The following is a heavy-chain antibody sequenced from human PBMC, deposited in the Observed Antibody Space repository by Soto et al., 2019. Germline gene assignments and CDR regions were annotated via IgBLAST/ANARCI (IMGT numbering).Heavy chain of an antibody. CDR1: GFTFSSHA. V-gene: IGHV3-23*01. Sequence: EVQLLESGGGLVQPGGALRLSCAASGFTFSSHAMSWVRQAPGKGLEWVSSISAGGDGAYYADSVKGRFTISRANSNNTLYLQMNSRRTEDTAVYYCARDLWWYLHWGQGTLVTVSS. CDR2: ISAGGDGA. CDR3: ARDLWWYLH. J-gene: IGHJ4*02. D-gene: IGHD2-15*01.